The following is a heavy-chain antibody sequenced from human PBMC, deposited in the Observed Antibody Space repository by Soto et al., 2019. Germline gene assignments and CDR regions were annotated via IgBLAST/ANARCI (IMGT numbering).Heavy chain of an antibody. CDR2: ISVYNGNA. Sequence: QVQLVQSGAEVKKPGASVKVSCKASGYRFASYGSSWVRQAPGQGLEWMGWISVYNGNATYEENFQDRVTMTTDTSTSTAYMELRSLRSDDTAVYFCARTAIGDPNWFDPWGQGTLVTVSS. D-gene: IGHD4-17*01. V-gene: IGHV1-18*01. CDR1: GYRFASYG. J-gene: IGHJ5*02. CDR3: ARTAIGDPNWFDP.